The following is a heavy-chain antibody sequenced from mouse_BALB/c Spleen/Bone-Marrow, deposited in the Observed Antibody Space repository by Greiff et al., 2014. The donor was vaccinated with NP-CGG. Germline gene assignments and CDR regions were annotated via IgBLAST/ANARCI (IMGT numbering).Heavy chain of an antibody. CDR2: ISDGGTCT. CDR1: GFTFSDFY. V-gene: IGHV5-4*02. J-gene: IGHJ4*01. Sequence: EVQLQQSGGDLVKPGGSLKLSCAASGFTFSDFYMFWFRQTPEKRLEWVATISDGGTCTYYPDSVKGRFTISRDNAKSNLYLQMSSLKSEDTAMYYCARSGERYGAMDYWGQGTSVTVSS. D-gene: IGHD1-1*02. CDR3: ARSGERYGAMDY.